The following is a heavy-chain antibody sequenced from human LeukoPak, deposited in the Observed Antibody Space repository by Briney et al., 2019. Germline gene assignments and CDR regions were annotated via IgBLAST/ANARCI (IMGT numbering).Heavy chain of an antibody. CDR1: GFTFSSYA. J-gene: IGHJ4*02. CDR3: AKDGWSMTASPRFLDY. Sequence: GGSLRLSCAASGFTFSSYAMSWVRQAPGKGLEWVSGISGSGTVTYYADSVKGRFAISRDNSKNTLHLQINSLRAEDTAIYYCAKDGWSMTASPRFLDYWGQGTLVTVSS. V-gene: IGHV3-23*01. CDR2: ISGSGTVT. D-gene: IGHD2-21*02.